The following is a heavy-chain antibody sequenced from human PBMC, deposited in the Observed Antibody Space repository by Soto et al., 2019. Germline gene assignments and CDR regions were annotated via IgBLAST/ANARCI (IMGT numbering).Heavy chain of an antibody. D-gene: IGHD3-22*01. V-gene: IGHV4-61*01. CDR2: IYYSGST. J-gene: IGHJ3*02. CDR1: GGSVSSGSYY. Sequence: SETLSLTCTVSGGSVSSGSYYWSWIRQPPGKGLEWIGYIYYSGSTNYNPSLKSRVTISVDTSKNQFSLKLSSVTAADTAVYYCAGGDNYYDSSGYYFAFDIWGQGTMVSVSS. CDR3: AGGDNYYDSSGYYFAFDI.